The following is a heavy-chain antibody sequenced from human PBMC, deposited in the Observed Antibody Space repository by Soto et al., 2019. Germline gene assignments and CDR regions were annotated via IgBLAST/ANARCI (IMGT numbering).Heavy chain of an antibody. J-gene: IGHJ4*02. CDR1: GFTFSNYG. CDR2: ISYDGSNK. Sequence: GGSLRLSCAASGFTFSNYGMHWVRQAPGKGLEWVAVISYDGSNKYYADSVKGRFTISRDNSKNTLYLQMNSLRAEDTAVYYCARDSRVGALFDYWGQGTLVTVSS. CDR3: ARDSRVGALFDY. V-gene: IGHV3-30*03. D-gene: IGHD1-26*01.